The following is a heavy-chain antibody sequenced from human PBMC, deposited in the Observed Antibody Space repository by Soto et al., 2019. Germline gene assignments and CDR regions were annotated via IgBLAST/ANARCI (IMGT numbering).Heavy chain of an antibody. CDR3: ARGFDILTGLYFQH. Sequence: PGXSLILSCAASGFTFSSYSMNWVRQAPLKGLEWVSSISSSSRYIYYPDSVKGRFTISRDNAKNSLYLQMSSLRAEDTAVYYCARGFDILTGLYFQHWGQGTLVTVSS. J-gene: IGHJ1*01. V-gene: IGHV3-21*01. D-gene: IGHD3-9*01. CDR2: ISSSSRYI. CDR1: GFTFSSYS.